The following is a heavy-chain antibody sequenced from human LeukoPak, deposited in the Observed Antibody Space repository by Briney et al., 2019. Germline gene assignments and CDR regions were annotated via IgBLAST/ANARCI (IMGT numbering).Heavy chain of an antibody. CDR3: ASPVSGDSDLDY. CDR2: IYSGGST. V-gene: IGHV3-66*01. J-gene: IGHJ4*02. Sequence: PGGSLRLSCAASGFTVSSNYMSWVRQAPGKGLEWVSVIYSGGSTHYADSVKGRFTISRDNAKNTLYLQMNSLRAEDTAVYYCASPVSGDSDLDYWGQGTLVTVSS. D-gene: IGHD4-17*01. CDR1: GFTVSSNY.